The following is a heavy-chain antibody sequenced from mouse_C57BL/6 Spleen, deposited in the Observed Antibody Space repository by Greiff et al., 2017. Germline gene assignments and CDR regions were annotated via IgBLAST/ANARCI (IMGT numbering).Heavy chain of an antibody. V-gene: IGHV3-6*01. CDR2: ISYDGSN. Sequence: DVKLQESGPGLVKPSQSLSLTCSVTGYSITSGYYWNWIRQFPGNKLEWMGYISYDGSNNYNPSLKNRISITRDTSKNQFFLKLNSVTTEDTATYYCARDLYYYGSSYAMDYWGQGTSVTVSS. CDR1: GYSITSGYY. CDR3: ARDLYYYGSSYAMDY. D-gene: IGHD1-1*01. J-gene: IGHJ4*01.